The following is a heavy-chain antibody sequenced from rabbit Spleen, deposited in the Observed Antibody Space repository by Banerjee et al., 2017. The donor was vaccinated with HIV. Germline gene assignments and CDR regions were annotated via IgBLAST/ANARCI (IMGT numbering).Heavy chain of an antibody. V-gene: IGHV1S7*01. CDR2: IDPVFGSA. CDR3: ARGGGL. CDR1: TISSYW. Sequence: TISSYWMCWVRQAPGKGLEWIGYIDPVFGSAYYASWVNGRFSISRENTQNTVSLQLNSLTAADTATYFCARGGGLWGQGTLVTVS. J-gene: IGHJ4*01.